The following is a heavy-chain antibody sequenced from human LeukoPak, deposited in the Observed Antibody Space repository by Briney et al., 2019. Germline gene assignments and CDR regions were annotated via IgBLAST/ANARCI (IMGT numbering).Heavy chain of an antibody. CDR2: ISGSSSYI. Sequence: KPGGSLRLSCAAYGFTFCAYSMNWVRQAPGKGLEWVSSISGSSSYIYYADSVKGRFTISRDNAKNSLYLQMNSLRAEDTAVYSCSRGLRDRGYAYAFDIWGQGTMVTVSS. J-gene: IGHJ3*02. CDR1: GFTFCAYS. CDR3: SRGLRDRGYAYAFDI. V-gene: IGHV3-21*01. D-gene: IGHD5-12*01.